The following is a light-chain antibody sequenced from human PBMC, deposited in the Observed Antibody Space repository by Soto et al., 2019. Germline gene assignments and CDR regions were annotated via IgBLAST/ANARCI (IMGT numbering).Light chain of an antibody. J-gene: IGLJ1*01. CDR2: EVN. CDR3: SSYTTSNTYV. Sequence: QCPLTQPASVSGSRGQSITFSCTGTISDIGVYNYVSWYQQHPGKAPKLMIYEVNNRPSGVSNRFSGSKSGNTASLTISGLQAEDEADYYCSSYTTSNTYVFGTGTKVTVL. V-gene: IGLV2-14*01. CDR1: ISDIGVYNY.